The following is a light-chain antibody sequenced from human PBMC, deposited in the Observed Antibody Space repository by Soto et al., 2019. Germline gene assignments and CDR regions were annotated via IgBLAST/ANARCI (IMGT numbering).Light chain of an antibody. J-gene: IGLJ1*01. CDR2: EGS. Sequence: QSVLIQPASVSGSPGQSITISCIGTSSDIGTYNLVSWYQHHPGKAPKLIIYEGSKRSSGYSNRFSGSQSGNTASLTISGLQAEDEADYYCCAYAGYSTFVFGTGTKVTVL. CDR1: SSDIGTYNL. V-gene: IGLV2-23*01. CDR3: CAYAGYSTFV.